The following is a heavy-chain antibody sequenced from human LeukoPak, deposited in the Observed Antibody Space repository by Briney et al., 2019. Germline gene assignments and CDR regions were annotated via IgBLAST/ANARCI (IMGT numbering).Heavy chain of an antibody. CDR3: ARGPRITIFGVVKSGRAFDI. Sequence: PSETLSLTCAVYGGSFSGYYWSWIRQPPGKGVEWMGEINHSGRTNYNPSLKSGVTISVDTSKNHFSLKLSSVTAADTAVYYCARGPRITIFGVVKSGRAFDIWGQGTMVTVSS. CDR1: GGSFSGYY. CDR2: INHSGRT. V-gene: IGHV4-34*01. D-gene: IGHD3-3*01. J-gene: IGHJ3*02.